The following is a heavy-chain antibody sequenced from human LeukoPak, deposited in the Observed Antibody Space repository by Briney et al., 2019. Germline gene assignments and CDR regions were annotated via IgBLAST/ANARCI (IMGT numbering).Heavy chain of an antibody. J-gene: IGHJ4*02. V-gene: IGHV3-30*03. CDR1: GFIFSSYG. CDR2: ISYDGGNI. D-gene: IGHD3-16*02. CDR3: ARAEVKNYVWGSYRH. Sequence: GGSLRLSCAASGFIFSSYGMHWVRQAPGKGLEWVAVISYDGGNISYTDSVKGRFTISRDNSKNTLYLQMNSLRAEDTAVYYCARAEVKNYVWGSYRHWGQGTLVTVSS.